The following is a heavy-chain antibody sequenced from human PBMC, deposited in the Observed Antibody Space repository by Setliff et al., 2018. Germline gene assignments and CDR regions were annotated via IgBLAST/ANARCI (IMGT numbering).Heavy chain of an antibody. CDR3: ARGGYNFWSGYLNY. J-gene: IGHJ4*02. Sequence: PSETLSLTCAVYGGSFSGYYWSWIRQPPGKRLEWIGEIIHSGSTNYNPSLKSRVTIPMDTSKNQFSLKVSSVTAADTAVYYCARGGYNFWSGYLNYWGQGTLVTVSS. CDR1: GGSFSGYY. D-gene: IGHD3-3*01. V-gene: IGHV4-34*01. CDR2: IIHSGST.